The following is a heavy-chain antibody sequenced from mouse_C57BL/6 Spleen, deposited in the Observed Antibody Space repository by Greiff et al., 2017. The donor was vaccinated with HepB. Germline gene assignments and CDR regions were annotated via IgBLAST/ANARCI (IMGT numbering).Heavy chain of an antibody. D-gene: IGHD1-1*01. CDR1: GYTFTSYW. Sequence: QVQLQQPGAELVMPGASVKLSCKASGYTFTSYWMHWVKQRPGQGLEWIGEIDPSDSYTNSNQKFKGKSTLTVDKYASTAYMQLSSLTSEDSAVYYCAREGYGSSYGNAMDYWGQGTSVTVSS. CDR2: IDPSDSYT. CDR3: AREGYGSSYGNAMDY. J-gene: IGHJ4*01. V-gene: IGHV1-69*01.